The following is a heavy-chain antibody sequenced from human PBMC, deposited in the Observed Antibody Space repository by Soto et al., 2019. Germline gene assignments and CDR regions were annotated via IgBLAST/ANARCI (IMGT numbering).Heavy chain of an antibody. V-gene: IGHV3-53*01. CDR3: ARRRSYYYGMDV. CDR2: IYSGGST. J-gene: IGHJ6*02. Sequence: VGSLRLSGAASGFTVSSNYMSWVRQAPGKGLEWVSVIYSGGSTYYADSVKGRFTISRDNSKNTLYLQMNSLRAEDTAMYYCARRRSYYYGMDVWGQGTTVTVS. CDR1: GFTVSSNY.